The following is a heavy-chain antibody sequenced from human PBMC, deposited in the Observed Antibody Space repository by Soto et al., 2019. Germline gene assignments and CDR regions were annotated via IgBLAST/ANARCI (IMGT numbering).Heavy chain of an antibody. J-gene: IGHJ4*02. CDR2: IKQDGSEK. D-gene: IGHD1-26*01. CDR1: GFTFSSYW. CDR3: ARDDGGSYYFDY. Sequence: GESLKISCAASGFTFSSYWMSWVRQAPGKGLEWVANIKQDGSEKYYVDSVKGRFTISRDNAKNSLYLQMNSLRAEDTAVYYCARDDGGSYYFDYWGQGTLVTVSS. V-gene: IGHV3-7*01.